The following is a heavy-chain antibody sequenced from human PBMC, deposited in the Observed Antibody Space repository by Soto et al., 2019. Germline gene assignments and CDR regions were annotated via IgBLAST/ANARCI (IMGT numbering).Heavy chain of an antibody. V-gene: IGHV3-72*01. Sequence: EVQLVESGGGLVQPGGSLRLSCAASGFTFSDHYMDWVRQAPGKGLEWVGRTRNKANSYNTEYAASVKGRFTISRDDSKNSLYLQMNSLKTGDTAVYYCASSLGYSCSGGSLHYYFDYWGQGTLVTVSS. J-gene: IGHJ4*02. CDR1: GFTFSDHY. CDR2: TRNKANSYNT. D-gene: IGHD2-2*01. CDR3: ASSLGYSCSGGSLHYYFDY.